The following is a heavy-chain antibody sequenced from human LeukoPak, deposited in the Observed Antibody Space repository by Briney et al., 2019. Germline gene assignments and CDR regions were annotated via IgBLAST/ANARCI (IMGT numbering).Heavy chain of an antibody. D-gene: IGHD2/OR15-2a*01. V-gene: IGHV3-30*18. CDR2: TSHDERNK. CDR1: GFSFSNSG. Sequence: GGSLRLSCAASGFSFSNSGMHWVRQAPGKGLEWVAFTSHDERNKYYVDSVKGRFTISRDNSKNTLYLQMNSLRPEDTAMYYCAKDGGKTYFSHWGQGTLVTASS. CDR3: AKDGGKTYFSH. J-gene: IGHJ4*02.